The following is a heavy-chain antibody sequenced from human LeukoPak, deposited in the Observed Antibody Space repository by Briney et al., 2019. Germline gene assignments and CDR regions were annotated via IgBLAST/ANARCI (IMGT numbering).Heavy chain of an antibody. J-gene: IGHJ4*02. D-gene: IGHD3-9*01. CDR3: ARLSKGRYFDYFFDY. CDR2: INYLGST. V-gene: IGHV4-39*01. CDR1: GGSVSSGNYF. Sequence: PSETLSLTCSVTGGSVSSGNYFWGWIRQPPGKGLEWIGNINYLGSTAYNPSLKSRVTTSVDMSKHQFSLKLTSVTAADTAVYYCARLSKGRYFDYFFDYWGQGTLVTVSS.